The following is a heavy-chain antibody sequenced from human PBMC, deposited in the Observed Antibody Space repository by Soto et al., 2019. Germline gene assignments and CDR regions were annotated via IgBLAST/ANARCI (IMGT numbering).Heavy chain of an antibody. Sequence: QVQLVESGGGVVQPGRSLRLSCAASGFTFSSYGMHWVRQAPGKGLEWVAVISYDGSNKYYADSVKGRFTISRDNSKNTLYLQXNSLTAEDTAVYYCAKDYSNYVYYHYGMDVWGQGTTVTVSS. V-gene: IGHV3-30*18. CDR1: GFTFSSYG. CDR3: AKDYSNYVYYHYGMDV. J-gene: IGHJ6*02. CDR2: ISYDGSNK. D-gene: IGHD4-4*01.